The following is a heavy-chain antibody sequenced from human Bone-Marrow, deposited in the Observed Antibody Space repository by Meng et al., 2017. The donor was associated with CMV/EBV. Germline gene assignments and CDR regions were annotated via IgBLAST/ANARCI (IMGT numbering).Heavy chain of an antibody. CDR3: ARDRGELLLDY. CDR2: IYHSGST. V-gene: IGHV4-38-2*02. CDR1: GYSISSGYY. J-gene: IGHJ6*02. D-gene: IGHD3-10*01. Sequence: GSLRLSCTVSGYSISSGYYWGWIRQPPGKGLEWIGSIYHSGSTNYNPSLKSRVTISIDTSKNQFSLKLSSVTAADTAVYYCARDRGELLLDYWGQGTTVTVSS.